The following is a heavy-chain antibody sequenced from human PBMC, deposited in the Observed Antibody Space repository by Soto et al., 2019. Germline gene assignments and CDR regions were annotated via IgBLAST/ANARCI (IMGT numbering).Heavy chain of an antibody. D-gene: IGHD5-18*01. CDR2: IYYSGST. Sequence: SETLSLTCTVSGGSISSGGYYWSWIRQHPGKGLEWIGYIYYSGSTYYNPSLKSRVTISVDTSKNQFSLKLSSVTAADTAVYYCARDSWDTAMAFGGMDVWGQGTTVTVSS. J-gene: IGHJ6*02. CDR3: ARDSWDTAMAFGGMDV. V-gene: IGHV4-31*03. CDR1: GGSISSGGYY.